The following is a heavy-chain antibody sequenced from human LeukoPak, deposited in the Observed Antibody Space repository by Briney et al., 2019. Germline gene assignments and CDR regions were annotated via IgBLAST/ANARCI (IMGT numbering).Heavy chain of an antibody. D-gene: IGHD3-22*01. J-gene: IGHJ4*02. CDR2: ISSSGTTI. V-gene: IGHV3-48*03. Sequence: PGGSLRLSCAASGFTFSSYEMNWVRQAPGKGLEWVSYISSSGTTIYYADSLKGRFTISRDNAKNSLYLQMNSLRAEDTAVYYCARDYYYDTPYFDYWGQGTLVTVSS. CDR3: ARDYYYDTPYFDY. CDR1: GFTFSSYE.